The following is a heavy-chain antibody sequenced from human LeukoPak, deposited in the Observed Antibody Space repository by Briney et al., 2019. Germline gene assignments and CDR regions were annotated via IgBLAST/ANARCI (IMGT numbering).Heavy chain of an antibody. V-gene: IGHV4-39*01. D-gene: IGHD3-3*01. J-gene: IGHJ3*02. CDR1: GGSISSSSYY. CDR3: ARAVGDFWSGYSAFDI. Sequence: KPSETLSLTYTVSGGSISSSSYYWGWIRQPPGKGLEWIGSIYYSGSTYYNPSLKSRVTISVDTSKNQFSLKLSSVTAADTAVYYCARAVGDFWSGYSAFDIWGQGTMVTVSS. CDR2: IYYSGST.